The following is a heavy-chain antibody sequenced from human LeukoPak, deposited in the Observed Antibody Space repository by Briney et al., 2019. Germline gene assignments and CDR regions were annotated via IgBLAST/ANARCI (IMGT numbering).Heavy chain of an antibody. D-gene: IGHD6-13*01. CDR3: ARGAYSSSWYGSLDY. CDR1: GFTFSSYS. V-gene: IGHV3-21*01. J-gene: IGHJ4*02. CDR2: ISSRSNYV. Sequence: GGSLRLSCAASGFTFSSYSMNWVRQAPGKGLEWVSSISSRSNYVYYADSVKGRFTISRDDAKNSLYLQMKSLRAEDTAVYYCARGAYSSSWYGSLDYWGQGTLVTVSS.